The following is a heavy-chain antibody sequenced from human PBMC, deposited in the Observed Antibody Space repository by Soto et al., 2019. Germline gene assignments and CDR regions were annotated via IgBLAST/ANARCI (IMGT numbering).Heavy chain of an antibody. V-gene: IGHV3-21*02. CDR3: ARGYPNFDL. CDR1: GFVFDDYS. D-gene: IGHD2-2*02. Sequence: QLVESGGGLVKPGESLKISCAASGFVFDDYSMNWVRQSPGKGLKWISSIDSSGSFIYYAESLKGRFTISRDNSKNSLSLQMDSLRADDTAVYFCARGYPNFDLWGQGILVSVSS. J-gene: IGHJ4*02. CDR2: IDSSGSFI.